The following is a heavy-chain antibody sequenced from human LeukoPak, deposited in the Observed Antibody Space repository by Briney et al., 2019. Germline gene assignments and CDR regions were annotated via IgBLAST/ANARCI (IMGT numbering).Heavy chain of an antibody. CDR3: ARGWNSDYFDY. J-gene: IGHJ4*02. CDR1: GFTFSSYS. CDR2: ISTSSSYI. Sequence: PGGSLRLSCVASGFTFSSYSMNWVRQAPGKGLEWVSSISTSSSYIYYADSVKGRFTTSRDNAKNSLYLQMNSLRAEDTAVYYCARGWNSDYFDYWGQGTLVTVSS. V-gene: IGHV3-21*01. D-gene: IGHD1-7*01.